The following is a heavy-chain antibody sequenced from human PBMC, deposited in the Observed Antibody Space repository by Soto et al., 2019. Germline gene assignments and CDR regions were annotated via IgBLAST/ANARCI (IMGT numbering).Heavy chain of an antibody. CDR3: ARVVYSSSWGEYYYYYYGMDV. V-gene: IGHV1-8*01. J-gene: IGHJ6*02. CDR1: GYTFTSYD. D-gene: IGHD6-13*01. CDR2: MNPNSGNT. Sequence: ASVKVSCKASGYTFTSYDINWVRQATGQGLEWMGWMNPNSGNTGYAQKFQGRVTMTRNTSISTAYMELSSLRSEDTAVYYCARVVYSSSWGEYYYYYYGMDVWGQGTTVTVSS.